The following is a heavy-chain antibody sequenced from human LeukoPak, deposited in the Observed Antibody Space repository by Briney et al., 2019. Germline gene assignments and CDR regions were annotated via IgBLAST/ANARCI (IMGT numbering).Heavy chain of an antibody. D-gene: IGHD5-18*01. J-gene: IGHJ4*02. Sequence: HGESLKISCKGSGDIFSSFWIGWVRQMPGKGLEWMGIIYPSDSETRYSPAFQGQVTISVDKSISTAYLHWNSLKASDTAMYYCARQRYSYGSVDYWGQGTLVTVSS. V-gene: IGHV5-51*01. CDR3: ARQRYSYGSVDY. CDR1: GDIFSSFW. CDR2: IYPSDSET.